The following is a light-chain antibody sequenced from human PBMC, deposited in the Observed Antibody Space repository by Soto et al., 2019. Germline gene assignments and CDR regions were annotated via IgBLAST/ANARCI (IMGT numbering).Light chain of an antibody. J-gene: IGKJ1*01. V-gene: IGKV1-5*03. CDR2: KAT. CDR1: QSITTW. CDR3: QQYYSYPQT. Sequence: VPTTQSPSTLSASVGDRVTIACRASQSITTWLAWYQQKPGKAPKLLIYKATNLQSGVPSRFSGSGSGTDFTLTISCLQSEDFATYYCQQYYSYPQTFGQGTKVDI.